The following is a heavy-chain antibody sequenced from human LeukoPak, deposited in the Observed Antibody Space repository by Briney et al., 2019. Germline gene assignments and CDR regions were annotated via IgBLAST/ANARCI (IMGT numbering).Heavy chain of an antibody. CDR1: RFTFNSYA. Sequence: GGSLRLSCAASRFTFNSYAMSWVRQAPGKGLEWVSVIGGSNGITFYVGSVKGRFTISRDNSKDTLYLQMNSLRAEDTAIYYCARNENSGWGYFDYWGQGTLVTVSS. V-gene: IGHV3-23*01. J-gene: IGHJ4*02. CDR3: ARNENSGWGYFDY. D-gene: IGHD5-12*01. CDR2: IGGSNGIT.